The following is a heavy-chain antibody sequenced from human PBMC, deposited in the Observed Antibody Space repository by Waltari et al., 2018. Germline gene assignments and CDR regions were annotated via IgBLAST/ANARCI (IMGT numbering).Heavy chain of an antibody. CDR2: VHHSGKT. CDR3: AGDRAIGLFFDY. CDR1: GDYVSGNYW. Sequence: QVQLQESGQGLVKPSGTLSLTCAVSGDYVSGNYWWSWVRQSPEKGLEWIGQVHHSGKTHYNPSIQSRVTISVDSPKNQFSLTLKSVTAADTAVYYCAGDRAIGLFFDYWGRGTLVTVSS. V-gene: IGHV4-4*02. D-gene: IGHD2-2*01. J-gene: IGHJ4*02.